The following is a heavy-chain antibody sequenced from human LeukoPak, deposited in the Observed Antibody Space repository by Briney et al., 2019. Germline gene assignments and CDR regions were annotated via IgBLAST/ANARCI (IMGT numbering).Heavy chain of an antibody. CDR1: GFTFSSYW. V-gene: IGHV3-7*03. D-gene: IGHD3/OR15-3a*01. J-gene: IGHJ4*02. CDR3: ARGLDFVDY. CDR2: IKQDGSEK. Sequence: PGGSLRLSCVASGFTFSSYWMSWVRQAPGKGLEWVANIKQDGSEKYYVDSVKGRFTISRDNAKNSLYLQMNSLRAEDTAVYYCARGLDFVDYWGQGTLVTVSS.